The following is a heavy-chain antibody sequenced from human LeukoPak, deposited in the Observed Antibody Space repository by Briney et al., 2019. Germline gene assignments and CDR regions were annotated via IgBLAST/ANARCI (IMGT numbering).Heavy chain of an antibody. V-gene: IGHV1-69*01. CDR2: IIPIFGTA. CDR3: AREGGEYCSSTSCPFDY. CDR1: GGTFSSYA. D-gene: IGHD2-2*01. J-gene: IGHJ4*02. Sequence: SVKVSCKASGGTFSSYAISWVRQAPGQGLEWMGGIIPIFGTANYAQKFQGRVTITADESTSTAHMELSSLRSEDTAVYYCAREGGEYCSSTSCPFDYWGQGTLVTVSS.